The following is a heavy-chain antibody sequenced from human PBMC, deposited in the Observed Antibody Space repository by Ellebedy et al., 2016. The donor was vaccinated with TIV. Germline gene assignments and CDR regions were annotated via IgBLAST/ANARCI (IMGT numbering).Heavy chain of an antibody. CDR3: ARDGFVGAYDY. J-gene: IGHJ4*02. V-gene: IGHV4-59*01. CDR1: GGSISGYY. CDR2: IYYSGST. D-gene: IGHD1-26*01. Sequence: SETLSLTCTVSGGSISGYYWSWIRQPPGKGLEWIGYIYYSGSTNYNPSLKSRVTISVDTSKNQFSLKLSSVTAADTAVYYCARDGFVGAYDYWGQGTLVTVSS.